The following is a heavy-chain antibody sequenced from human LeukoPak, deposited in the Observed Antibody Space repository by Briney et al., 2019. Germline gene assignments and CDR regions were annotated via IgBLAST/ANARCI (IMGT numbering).Heavy chain of an antibody. Sequence: GGSLRLSCAASGFTFSNYWMDWARQAPGKGLEWVASINHNGNVNYYVDSVKGRFTISRDNAKNSLYLQMSNLRAEDTAVYFCARGGGLDVWGQGATVTVSS. D-gene: IGHD3-16*01. CDR2: INHNGNVN. V-gene: IGHV3-7*03. J-gene: IGHJ6*02. CDR3: ARGGGLDV. CDR1: GFTFSNYW.